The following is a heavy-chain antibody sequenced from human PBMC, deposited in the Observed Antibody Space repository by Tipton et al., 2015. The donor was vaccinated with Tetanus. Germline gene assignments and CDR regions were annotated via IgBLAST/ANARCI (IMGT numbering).Heavy chain of an antibody. CDR3: ARLGVAAGGSIAAAGVDY. J-gene: IGHJ4*02. CDR2: IKQDGSEK. V-gene: IGHV3-7*05. CDR1: GFTFSSYW. Sequence: SLRLSCAASGFTFSSYWMSWVRQAPGKGLEWVANIKQDGSEKYYVDSVKGRFTISRDNAKNSLYLQMNSLRAEDTAVYYCARLGVAAGGSIAAAGVDYWGQGTLVTVSS. D-gene: IGHD6-13*01.